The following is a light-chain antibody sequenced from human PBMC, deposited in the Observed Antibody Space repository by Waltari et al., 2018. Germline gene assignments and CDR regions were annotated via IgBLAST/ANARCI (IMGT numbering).Light chain of an antibody. CDR2: DAS. V-gene: IGKV3-11*01. Sequence: ERATISARASQSVGKYLAWYQQKPGQAPRLLIYDASIRATGIPARFSGSGSGTHFTLTISSLEPEDFAVYYCQQRRTFGQGTKVEIK. CDR1: QSVGKY. J-gene: IGKJ1*01. CDR3: QQRRT.